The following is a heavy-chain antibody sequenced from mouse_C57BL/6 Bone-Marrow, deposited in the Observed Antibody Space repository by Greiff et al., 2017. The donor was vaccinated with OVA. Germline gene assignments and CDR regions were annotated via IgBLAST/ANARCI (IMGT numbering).Heavy chain of an antibody. J-gene: IGHJ2*01. CDR1: GFNIKDYY. V-gene: IGHV14-1*01. D-gene: IGHD2-10*02. Sequence: EVQLQQSGAELVRPGASVKLSCTASGFNIKDYYMHWVKQRPEQGLEWIGRIDPEDGDTEYAPKFQGKATMTADTSSNTAYLQLSSLTSEDTAVYYCTTRRGMSPRRYFDYWGQGTTLTVSS. CDR2: IDPEDGDT. CDR3: TTRRGMSPRRYFDY.